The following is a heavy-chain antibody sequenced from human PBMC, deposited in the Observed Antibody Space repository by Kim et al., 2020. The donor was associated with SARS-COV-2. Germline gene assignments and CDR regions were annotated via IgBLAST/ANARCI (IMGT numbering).Heavy chain of an antibody. J-gene: IGHJ4*02. D-gene: IGHD2-15*01. CDR3: ASGAKVGYFDY. Sequence: GGSLRLSCAASGFTFNNYALTWVRQGPGKGLEWVAGISGSGGSTYYADFVKGRFTISRDNSKSTVFLQMNSLRAEDTAVYYCASGAKVGYFDYWGQGTL. CDR1: GFTFNNYA. V-gene: IGHV3-23*01. CDR2: ISGSGGST.